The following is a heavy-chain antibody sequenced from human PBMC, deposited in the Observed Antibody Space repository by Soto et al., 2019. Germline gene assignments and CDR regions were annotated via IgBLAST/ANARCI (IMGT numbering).Heavy chain of an antibody. D-gene: IGHD2-21*01. CDR2: IHYGGNT. V-gene: IGHV4-59*08. CDR3: ATHGCGAWYFDL. CDR1: GGSINNYY. Sequence: QVQLQESGPGLVKPSETLSLTCTVSGGSINNYYWSWIRQSPGKGLEWVGYIHYGGNTKYNPSLESRVDISVATYKKHYSLNPNSVNAADTDVYYCATHGCGAWYFDLWGRGTLVTVSS. J-gene: IGHJ2*01.